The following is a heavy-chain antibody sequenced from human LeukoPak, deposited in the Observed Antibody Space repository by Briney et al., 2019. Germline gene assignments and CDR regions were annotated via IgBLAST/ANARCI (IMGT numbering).Heavy chain of an antibody. Sequence: GGSLRLSCAASGFIFDDYTMHWVRQAPGKGLEWVSLISWDGGSTYYADSVKGRFTISRDNSKNSLSLQMNSLRAEDTALYYCAKDGKNYFDYWGQGTLVTVSS. CDR2: ISWDGGST. CDR3: AKDGKNYFDY. V-gene: IGHV3-43*01. CDR1: GFIFDDYT. J-gene: IGHJ4*02.